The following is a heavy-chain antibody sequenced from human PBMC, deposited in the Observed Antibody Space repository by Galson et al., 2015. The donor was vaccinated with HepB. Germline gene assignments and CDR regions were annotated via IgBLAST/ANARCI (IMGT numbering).Heavy chain of an antibody. Sequence: SLRLSCAASGFTFSSYSMNWVRQAPGKGLEWVSSISNSSSYIYYADSVKGRFTISRDNAKNSLYLQMNSLRAEDTAVYYCARDGRGTYYYDSSGYYPDYWGQGTLVTVSS. CDR3: ARDGRGTYYYDSSGYYPDY. D-gene: IGHD3-22*01. V-gene: IGHV3-21*01. CDR2: ISNSSSYI. J-gene: IGHJ4*02. CDR1: GFTFSSYS.